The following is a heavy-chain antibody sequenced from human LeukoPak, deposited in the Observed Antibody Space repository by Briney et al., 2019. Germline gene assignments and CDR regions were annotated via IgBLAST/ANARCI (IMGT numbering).Heavy chain of an antibody. J-gene: IGHJ4*02. Sequence: SETQSLTCTVSGGSVSTYYWSWIRQPPGKGLEWIGYIYYSGSTNYNPSLKSRVTMSVDTSKNQFSLRLSSVTAADTAVYYCARGRLGTFDYWGQGTLVTVSS. CDR1: GGSVSTYY. CDR3: ARGRLGTFDY. V-gene: IGHV4-59*02. CDR2: IYYSGST. D-gene: IGHD1-1*01.